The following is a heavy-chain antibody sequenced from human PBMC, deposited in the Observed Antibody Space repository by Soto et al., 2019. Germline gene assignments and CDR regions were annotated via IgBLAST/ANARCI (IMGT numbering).Heavy chain of an antibody. V-gene: IGHV3-23*01. Sequence: VGSLRLSCAASGFTFSSYAMSWVRQAPGKGLEWVSAISGSGGSTYYADSVRGRLTISRDNSKNTLYLQMNSLRAEDTAVYYCAKRTVGWYFDLWGRGTLVTVSS. J-gene: IGHJ2*01. D-gene: IGHD4-17*01. CDR2: ISGSGGST. CDR3: AKRTVGWYFDL. CDR1: GFTFSSYA.